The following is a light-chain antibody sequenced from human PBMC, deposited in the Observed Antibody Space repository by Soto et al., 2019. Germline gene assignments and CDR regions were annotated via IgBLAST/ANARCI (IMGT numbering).Light chain of an antibody. CDR3: QQYYSTPWT. J-gene: IGKJ1*01. Sequence: DIVMTQSPDSLAVSLGERATINCKSSQSVLYNSNDKNCLAWYQQKAGQPPRLLIYWASTRESGVPDRFSGSGSGTDFTLTISSLQAEDVAVYYCQQYYSTPWTFGQGTKVEIK. CDR1: QSVLYNSNDKNC. V-gene: IGKV4-1*01. CDR2: WAS.